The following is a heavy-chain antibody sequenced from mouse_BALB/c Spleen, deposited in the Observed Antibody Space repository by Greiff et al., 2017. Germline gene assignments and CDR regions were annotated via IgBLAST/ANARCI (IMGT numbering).Heavy chain of an antibody. CDR3: AREDDGYSFDY. J-gene: IGHJ2*01. Sequence: EVMLVESGGGLVKPGGSLKLSCAASGFTFSDYYMYWVRQTPEKRLEWVATISDGGSYTYYPDSVKGRFTISRDNAKNNLYLQMSSLKSEDTAMYYCAREDDGYSFDYWGQGTTLTVSS. D-gene: IGHD2-3*01. CDR1: GFTFSDYY. V-gene: IGHV5-4*02. CDR2: ISDGGSYT.